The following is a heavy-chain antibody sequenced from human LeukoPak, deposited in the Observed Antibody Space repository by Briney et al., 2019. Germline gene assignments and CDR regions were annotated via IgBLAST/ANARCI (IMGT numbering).Heavy chain of an antibody. CDR2: ISYDGSNK. Sequence: GGSLRLSCAASGFTFSSYAMHWVRQAPGKGLEWVAVISYDGSNKYYADSVKGRFTISRDNSKNTLYLQMNSLRAEDTAVYYCARGTMVRGVIITDYYYYGMDVWGQGTTVTVPS. J-gene: IGHJ6*02. V-gene: IGHV3-30*04. CDR1: GFTFSSYA. D-gene: IGHD3-10*01. CDR3: ARGTMVRGVIITDYYYYGMDV.